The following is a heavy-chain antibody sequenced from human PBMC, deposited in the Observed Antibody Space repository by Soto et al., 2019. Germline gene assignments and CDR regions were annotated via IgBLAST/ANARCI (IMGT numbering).Heavy chain of an antibody. CDR1: GFTFTSSA. CDR2: IVVGSGNT. Sequence: ASVKVSCKASGFTFTSSAMQWVRQARGQRLEWIGWIVVGSGNTNYAQKFQERVTITRDMSTSTAYMELRSLRSDDTAVYYCARAGPGFCTNGVCWFDPWGQGTLVTVSS. D-gene: IGHD2-8*01. J-gene: IGHJ5*02. V-gene: IGHV1-58*02. CDR3: ARAGPGFCTNGVCWFDP.